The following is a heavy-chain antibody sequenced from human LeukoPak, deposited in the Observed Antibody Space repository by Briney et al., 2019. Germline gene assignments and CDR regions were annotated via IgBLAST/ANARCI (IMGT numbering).Heavy chain of an antibody. V-gene: IGHV3-74*01. CDR2: INSDGSST. Sequence: PGGSLRLSCAASGFSLRSYWVHWVREVPGKGLVWVSRINSDGSSTSYADSVKGRCSISRDNAKNTLYLQMNSLRAEDTAVYFCARGSYYFDYWGQGTLVTVSS. CDR1: GFSLRSYW. J-gene: IGHJ4*02. CDR3: ARGSYYFDY. D-gene: IGHD1-26*01.